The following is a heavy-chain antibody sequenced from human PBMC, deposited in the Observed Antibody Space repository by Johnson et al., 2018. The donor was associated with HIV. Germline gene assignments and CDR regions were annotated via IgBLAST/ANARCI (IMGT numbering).Heavy chain of an antibody. J-gene: IGHJ3*02. CDR2: IYSGGST. CDR1: GFTVSSNY. Sequence: VQLVESGGGLVQPGGSLRLSCAASGFTVSSNYMTWVRQAPGKGLEWVSVIYSGGSTYYADSVKGRFTISRDNAKNSLYLQMNSLRAEDTALYYCARVQDRVAGNSYGAFDIWGQGTMVTVSP. D-gene: IGHD6-19*01. CDR3: ARVQDRVAGNSYGAFDI. V-gene: IGHV3-66*01.